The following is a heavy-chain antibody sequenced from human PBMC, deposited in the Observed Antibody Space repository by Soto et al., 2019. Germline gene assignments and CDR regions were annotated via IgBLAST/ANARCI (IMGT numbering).Heavy chain of an antibody. J-gene: IGHJ4*02. Sequence: QLHLQESGPGLVKPSQTLSLTCTVSGGSISSHSNYWSWIRQHPGKGLEWIGYIYYDGRTYFNPSLQSRLSMSVDTSENQFSLKLSSLTAAGTAVYFCARGNPIFDSSGLAFDYWGPGTLVTVSS. D-gene: IGHD3-22*01. CDR2: IYYDGRT. CDR3: ARGNPIFDSSGLAFDY. CDR1: GGSISSHSNY. V-gene: IGHV4-31*03.